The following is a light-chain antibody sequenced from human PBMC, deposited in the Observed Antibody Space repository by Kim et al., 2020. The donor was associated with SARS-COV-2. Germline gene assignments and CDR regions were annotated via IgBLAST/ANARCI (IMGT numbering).Light chain of an antibody. CDR2: GAS. Sequence: EIVMTQSPATLSVSPGERATLSGRASQSVSSNLAWYQQKPGQAPRLLIYGASTRATGIPARFSGSGSGTEFTLTITSLQSEDFAVYYCQQSNNWPPITFFQGTRL. J-gene: IGKJ5*01. CDR1: QSVSSN. V-gene: IGKV3-15*01. CDR3: QQSNNWPPIT.